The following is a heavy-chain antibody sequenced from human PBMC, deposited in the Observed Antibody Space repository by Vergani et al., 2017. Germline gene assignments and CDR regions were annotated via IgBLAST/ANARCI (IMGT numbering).Heavy chain of an antibody. CDR2: IGKDVINT. J-gene: IGHJ4*02. CDR1: GFTFSNFG. V-gene: IGHV3-30*02. CDR3: AKYLRDSTDGLPDS. Sequence: QVQLVESAGGVVQPGGSLRLSCAASGFTFSNFGMHWIRQAPGKGLEWQAYIGKDVINTRYRDAVKGRFTVSRDNSKDILYLQMDSLRSEDTALYYCAKYLRDSTDGLPDSWGPGTLVIVSS. D-gene: IGHD2-21*02.